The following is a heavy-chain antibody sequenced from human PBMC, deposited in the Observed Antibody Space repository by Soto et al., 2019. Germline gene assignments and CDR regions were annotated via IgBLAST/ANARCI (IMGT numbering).Heavy chain of an antibody. CDR1: GGTFSSYA. CDR3: ARDSNYYDRTPTNYYYYGMDV. CDR2: IIPIFGTA. J-gene: IGHJ6*02. Sequence: ASVKVSCKASGGTFSSYAISWVRQAPGQGLEWMGGIIPIFGTANYAQKFQGRVTITADESTSTAYMELSSLRSEDTAVYYCARDSNYYDRTPTNYYYYGMDVWGQGTTVTVSS. D-gene: IGHD3-22*01. V-gene: IGHV1-69*13.